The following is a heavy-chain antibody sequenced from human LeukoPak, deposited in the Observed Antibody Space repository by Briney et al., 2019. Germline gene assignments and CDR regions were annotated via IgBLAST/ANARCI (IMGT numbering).Heavy chain of an antibody. CDR3: AKDSYVSGRPLHTFDV. V-gene: IGHV3-23*01. CDR1: GFTFAIHA. CDR2: ISGEGAST. Sequence: GGSLRLSCAASGFTFAIHAMTWVRQAPGKGLEWVSGISGEGASTHYAESVKGQFTISRDNSQNTLFLQMNSLRVEDTAIYYCAKDSYVSGRPLHTFDVWGQGTMVTVSS. J-gene: IGHJ3*01. D-gene: IGHD3-10*01.